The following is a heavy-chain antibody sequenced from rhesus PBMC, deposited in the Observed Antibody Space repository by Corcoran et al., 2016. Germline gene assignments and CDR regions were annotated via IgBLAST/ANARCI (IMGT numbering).Heavy chain of an antibody. Sequence: QVQLQASGPGLVKPSETLSLTCAVSGGSFSSYWWSWIRQPPGKGLEWIGKINGNSGSTNYKLALKIGVTISKEASQNQFSLKLSSVTAADTAVYYCARFKEVITNSNDYWGQGVLVTVSS. CDR3: ARFKEVITNSNDY. CDR1: GGSFSSYW. V-gene: IGHV4-80*01. D-gene: IGHD3-28*01. J-gene: IGHJ4*01. CDR2: INGNSGST.